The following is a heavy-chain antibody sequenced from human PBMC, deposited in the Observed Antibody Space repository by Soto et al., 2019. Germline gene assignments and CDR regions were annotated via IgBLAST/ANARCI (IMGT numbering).Heavy chain of an antibody. V-gene: IGHV3-33*01. J-gene: IGHJ6*02. CDR1: GFTFSNYG. CDR3: GRVDRYYGMDV. CDR2: ILYDGRCK. Sequence: QVQLVESGGGVVQPGRSLRLSCAASGFTFSNYGLHWARQAPGKGLEWVADILYDGRCKNYVDSVKGRFTISRDNSKNPLYLEMNSLRAEDSAVYYCGRVDRYYGMDVWGQGTTVTVSS.